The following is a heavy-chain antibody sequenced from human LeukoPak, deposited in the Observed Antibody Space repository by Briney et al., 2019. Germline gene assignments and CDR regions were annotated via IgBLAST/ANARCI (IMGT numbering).Heavy chain of an antibody. V-gene: IGHV4-61*01. CDR3: ARGGRGYPALYFDY. D-gene: IGHD5-12*01. J-gene: IGHJ4*02. CDR2: IYYSGST. CDR1: GGSISSGSYY. Sequence: PSQTLSLTCTVSGGSISSGSYYWSWIRQPPGKGLEWIGYIYYSGSTNYNPSLKSRVTISVDTSKNQFSLKLSSVTAADTAVYYCARGGRGYPALYFDYWGQGTLVTVSS.